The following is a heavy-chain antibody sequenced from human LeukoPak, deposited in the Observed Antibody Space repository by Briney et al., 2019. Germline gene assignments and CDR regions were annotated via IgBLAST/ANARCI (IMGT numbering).Heavy chain of an antibody. CDR2: IKQDGSKK. V-gene: IGHV3-7*04. D-gene: IGHD5-24*01. CDR3: TRVGYIDEGIDY. CDR1: GFPFSSYW. J-gene: IGHJ4*02. Sequence: GGSLRLSCVASGFPFSSYWMTWVRQAPGKGLGWVANIKQDGSKKSYVDSVKGRFTISRDNAKNSLYLQMNSLRAEDTAIYYCTRVGYIDEGIDYWGQGTLVTVSS.